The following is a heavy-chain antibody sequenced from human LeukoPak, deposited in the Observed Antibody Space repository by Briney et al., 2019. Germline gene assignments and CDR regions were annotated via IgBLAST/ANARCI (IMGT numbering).Heavy chain of an antibody. CDR1: GGSISSGGYS. V-gene: IGHV4-30-2*01. Sequence: SETLSLTCAVSGGSISSGGYSWSWIRQPPGKGLEWIGYIYHSGSTYYNPSLKSRVTISVDRSKNQFSLKLSSVTAADTAVYYCARGGLWSALDIWGQGTMVTVSS. CDR3: ARGGLWSALDI. D-gene: IGHD3-16*01. CDR2: IYHSGST. J-gene: IGHJ3*02.